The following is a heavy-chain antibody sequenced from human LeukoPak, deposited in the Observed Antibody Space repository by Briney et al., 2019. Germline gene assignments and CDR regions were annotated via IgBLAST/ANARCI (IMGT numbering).Heavy chain of an antibody. V-gene: IGHV3-30*18. Sequence: GRSLRLSCAASGFTFSSYGMHWVRQAPGKGLEWVAVISYDGSNKYYADSVKGRFTISRDNSKNTLYLQMNSLGAEDTAVYYCAKPKIQGYSSKYNWFDPWGQGTLVTVSS. CDR3: AKPKIQGYSSKYNWFDP. J-gene: IGHJ5*02. D-gene: IGHD6-13*01. CDR1: GFTFSSYG. CDR2: ISYDGSNK.